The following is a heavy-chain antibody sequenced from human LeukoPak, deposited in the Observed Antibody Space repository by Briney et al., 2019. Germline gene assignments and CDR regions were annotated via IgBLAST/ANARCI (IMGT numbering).Heavy chain of an antibody. CDR1: GDSVSSNSAA. J-gene: IGHJ4*02. CDR2: TYYRSKWYN. V-gene: IGHV6-1*01. CDR3: ARAKGRSPLFDY. Sequence: SQTLSLTCAISGDSVSSNSAAWNWIRQSPSRGLEWLGRTYYRSKWYNDYAVSVKGRIAINPDTSNNQFSLQLNSVTPEDTAVYYCARAKGRSPLFDYWGQGTLVTVSS. D-gene: IGHD6-13*01.